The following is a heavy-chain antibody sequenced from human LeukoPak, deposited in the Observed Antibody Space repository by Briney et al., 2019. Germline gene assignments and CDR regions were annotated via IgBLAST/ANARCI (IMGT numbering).Heavy chain of an antibody. D-gene: IGHD2-2*01. Sequence: SETLSLTCSVSGGFISSSSYYWGWFRQPPGKGLEWIGTIYYSGSTYYNPSLKSRVTISVYTSKNQFSPKLSSVTAADTAVYYCARQGRDAYYYCYYMDVWGKGTTVTVSS. CDR2: IYYSGST. CDR1: GGFISSSSYY. CDR3: ARQGRDAYYYCYYMDV. V-gene: IGHV4-39*01. J-gene: IGHJ6*03.